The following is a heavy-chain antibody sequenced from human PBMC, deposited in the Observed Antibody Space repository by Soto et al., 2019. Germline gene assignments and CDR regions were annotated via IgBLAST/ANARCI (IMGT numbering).Heavy chain of an antibody. J-gene: IGHJ4*02. V-gene: IGHV3-30-3*01. CDR3: AREFGAPYYFDY. CDR1: GFTFSSYA. Sequence: QVQLVESGGGVVQPGRSLRLSCAASGFTFSSYAMHWVRQAPGKGLEWVAVISYDGSNKYYADSVKSRFTISRDNSKNTLYLKMTSVSAEDTAVYYCAREFGAPYYFDYWGQGTLVTVSS. D-gene: IGHD3-16*01. CDR2: ISYDGSNK.